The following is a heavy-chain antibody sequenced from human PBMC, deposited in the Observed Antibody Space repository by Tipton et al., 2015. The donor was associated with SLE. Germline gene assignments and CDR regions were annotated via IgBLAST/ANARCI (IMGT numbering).Heavy chain of an antibody. J-gene: IGHJ4*02. CDR1: GGSISSSSYY. CDR2: IYYSGST. V-gene: IGHV4-39*07. CDR3: ARDGTGVRDFDY. D-gene: IGHD2-8*02. Sequence: TLSLTCTVSGGSISSSSYYWGWIRQPPGKGLEWIGSIYYSGSTYYNPSLKSRVTISVDTSKNQFSLKLSSVTAADTAVYYCARDGTGVRDFDYWGQGTLVPVSS.